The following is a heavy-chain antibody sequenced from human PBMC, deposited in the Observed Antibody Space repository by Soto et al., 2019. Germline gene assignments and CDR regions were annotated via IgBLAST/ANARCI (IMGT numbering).Heavy chain of an antibody. Sequence: GGSLRLSXAASGFTVSSNYMSWVRQAPGKGLEWVSVIYSGGSTYYADSVKGRFTISRDNSKNTLYLQMNSLRAEDTAVYYCARDEYGDYDAFDIWGQGTMVTVSS. J-gene: IGHJ3*02. CDR3: ARDEYGDYDAFDI. CDR2: IYSGGST. D-gene: IGHD4-17*01. CDR1: GFTVSSNY. V-gene: IGHV3-66*01.